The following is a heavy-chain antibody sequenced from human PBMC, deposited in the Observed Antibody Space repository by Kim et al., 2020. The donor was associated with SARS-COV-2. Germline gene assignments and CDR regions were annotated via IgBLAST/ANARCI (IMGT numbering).Heavy chain of an antibody. J-gene: IGHJ4*02. CDR2: IYYSGET. CDR3: ARLRGGTSVY. Sequence: SETLSLTCTVSGGSISSSSYYWGWIRQPPGKGMEWIGSIYYSGETYYNPSLKSRVTISVDTSTNHYSLKLSSVTAADTAVYYCARLRGGTSVYWGQGTLVTVSS. D-gene: IGHD3-16*01. CDR1: GGSISSSSYY. V-gene: IGHV4-39*02.